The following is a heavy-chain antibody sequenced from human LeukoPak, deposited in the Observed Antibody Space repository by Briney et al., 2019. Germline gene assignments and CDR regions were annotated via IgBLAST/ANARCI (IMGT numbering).Heavy chain of an antibody. CDR1: GYTFTGYY. V-gene: IGHV1-2*06. J-gene: IGHJ5*02. D-gene: IGHD3-10*01. Sequence: GASVKVSCKASGYTFTGYYMHWVRQAPGQGLEWMGRINPNSGGTNYAQKFQGRVTTTRDTSITTAYMKLSGLRSDDTAVYYCAREAGDGSGSFDPWGQGTLVTVS. CDR2: INPNSGGT. CDR3: AREAGDGSGSFDP.